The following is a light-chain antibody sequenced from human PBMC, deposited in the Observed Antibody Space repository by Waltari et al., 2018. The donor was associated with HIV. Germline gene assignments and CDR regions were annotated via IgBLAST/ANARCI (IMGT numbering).Light chain of an antibody. CDR2: DVS. Sequence: QSALTQPASVSGSPGQSITISCTGTSSDVGGYNYVSWYQQHPGKAPKLLIYDVSNRPSGVSKRFSGSKSGNTASLTISGLQAEDEAGYYCSSYTSSSTYVFGTETTVTVL. CDR3: SSYTSSSTYV. J-gene: IGLJ1*01. V-gene: IGLV2-14*01. CDR1: SSDVGGYNY.